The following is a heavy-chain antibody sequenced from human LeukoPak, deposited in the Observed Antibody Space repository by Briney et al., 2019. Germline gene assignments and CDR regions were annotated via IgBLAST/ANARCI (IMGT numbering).Heavy chain of an antibody. Sequence: GASLKLSSKASGDTFTGYYMHWVRQAPGQGLEWMGWISAYNGNTNYAQKLQGRVTMTTDTSTSTAYMELRSLRSDDTAVYYCAVGQSGSYYFDYWGQGTLVTVSS. CDR3: AVGQSGSYYFDY. CDR1: GDTFTGYY. V-gene: IGHV1-18*04. J-gene: IGHJ4*02. CDR2: ISAYNGNT. D-gene: IGHD1-26*01.